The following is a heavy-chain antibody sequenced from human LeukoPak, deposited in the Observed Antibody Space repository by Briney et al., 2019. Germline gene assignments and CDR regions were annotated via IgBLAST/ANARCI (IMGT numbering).Heavy chain of an antibody. Sequence: SETLSLTCTVSGGSVSSGSYYWSWIRQPPGKGLEWIGYIYYSGSTNYNPSLKSRVTISVDTSKNQFSLKLCSVTAADTAVYYCARDRGSGSYNYFDYWGQGTLVTVSS. D-gene: IGHD3-10*01. V-gene: IGHV4-61*01. CDR1: GGSVSSGSYY. CDR2: IYYSGST. CDR3: ARDRGSGSYNYFDY. J-gene: IGHJ4*02.